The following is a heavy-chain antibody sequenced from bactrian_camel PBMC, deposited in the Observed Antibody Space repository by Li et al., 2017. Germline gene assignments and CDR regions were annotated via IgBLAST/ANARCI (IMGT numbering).Heavy chain of an antibody. CDR1: ENTPSTNS. CDR3: VARDSSLCYSWGSSSYKY. V-gene: IGHV3S28*01. D-gene: IGHD2*01. J-gene: IGHJ4*01. CDR2: IYTGGLST. Sequence: GGSVQAVGSLRLSCVASENTPSTNSLGWFRQVPGKGREAVAVIYTGGLSTYYADSVKGRFTISLDNAKNTLYLQLNSLKPDDTAMYYRVARDSSLCYSWGSSSYKYWGQGTQVSVSS.